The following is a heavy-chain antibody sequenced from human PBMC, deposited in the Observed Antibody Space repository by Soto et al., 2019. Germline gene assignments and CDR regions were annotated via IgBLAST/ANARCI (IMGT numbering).Heavy chain of an antibody. CDR2: ISAYNGNT. V-gene: IGHV1-18*01. J-gene: IGHJ4*02. CDR3: ARDYTDYVDYVSVDY. Sequence: QVQLVQSGAEVKKPGASVKVSCKASGYTFTSYGISWVRQAPGQGLEWMGWISAYNGNTNYAQKLQGRVTMTTDTSTSTAYMELRSRRSDDTAVYYCARDYTDYVDYVSVDYWGQGTLVTVSS. D-gene: IGHD4-17*01. CDR1: GYTFTSYG.